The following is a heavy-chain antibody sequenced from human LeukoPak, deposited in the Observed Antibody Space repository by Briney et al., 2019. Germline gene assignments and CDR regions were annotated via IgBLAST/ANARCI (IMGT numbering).Heavy chain of an antibody. CDR3: AREASIFGVVISGSWFDP. Sequence: KASETLSLTCTVSGGSISSYYWSWIRQPPGRGLEWIGYIYYSGSTNYNPSLKSRVTISVDTSKNQFSLKLSSVTASDTAVYYCAREASIFGVVISGSWFDPWGQGTLVTVSS. V-gene: IGHV4-59*01. CDR2: IYYSGST. J-gene: IGHJ5*02. D-gene: IGHD3-3*01. CDR1: GGSISSYY.